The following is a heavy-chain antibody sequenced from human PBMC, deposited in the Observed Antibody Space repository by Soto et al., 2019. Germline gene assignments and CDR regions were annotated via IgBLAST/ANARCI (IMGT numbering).Heavy chain of an antibody. CDR3: ATGLFVPAIYFYYGVDV. Sequence: QVQLQESGPGLVKPSETLSLACSVSGGSFDNYYWSWIRQPPGGGLEWIGYIFYRGSSNYNPSLKSRVTISIDTSKHQVALKLSSVTAADSAVYYCATGLFVPAIYFYYGVDVWGHGTAVTVSS. CDR1: GGSFDNYY. CDR2: IFYRGSS. J-gene: IGHJ6*02. D-gene: IGHD2-21*01. V-gene: IGHV4-59*01.